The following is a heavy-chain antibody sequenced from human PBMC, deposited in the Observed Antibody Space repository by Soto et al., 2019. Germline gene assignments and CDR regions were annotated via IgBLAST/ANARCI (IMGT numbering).Heavy chain of an antibody. D-gene: IGHD3-22*01. J-gene: IGHJ3*02. CDR2: IRSKANSYAT. Sequence: VGSLRLSCAASGFTFSGSAMHWVRQASGKGLEWVGRIRSKANSYATAYAASVKGRFTISRDDSKNTAYLQMNSLKTEDTTVYYCTRQDKWLLPKGFDIWGQVPIHTVSS. V-gene: IGHV3-73*01. CDR3: TRQDKWLLPKGFDI. CDR1: GFTFSGSA.